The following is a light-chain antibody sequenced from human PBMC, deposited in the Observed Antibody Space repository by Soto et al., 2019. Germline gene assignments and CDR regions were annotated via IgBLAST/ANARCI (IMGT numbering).Light chain of an antibody. CDR3: SSYETTNRRV. Sequence: QSVLTQPASVSGSPGQSITISCTGTSDNVGRFSFVSWYQQHPGKAPKLLIYEVTKRPSGVSDRFSGSKSGNTASLTISGLQAEDEADYYCSSYETTNRRVFGTGTKVTV. J-gene: IGLJ1*01. CDR1: SDNVGRFSF. CDR2: EVT. V-gene: IGLV2-14*01.